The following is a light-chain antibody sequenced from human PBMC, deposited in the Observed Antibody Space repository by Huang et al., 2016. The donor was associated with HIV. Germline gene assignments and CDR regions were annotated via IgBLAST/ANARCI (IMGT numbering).Light chain of an antibody. V-gene: IGKV3-15*01. CDR1: QSGRDK. CDR2: ATS. CDR3: QQYESWPPLT. J-gene: IGKJ4*01. Sequence: EIVMTQSPDTLSASPGARATLSCRASQSGRDKLAWYQQNPCQAPRLLLPATSTRAAGVPGRVSGRGSGTEFTLTISSLQSEDCGVYYCQQYESWPPLTFGGGTKVEIK.